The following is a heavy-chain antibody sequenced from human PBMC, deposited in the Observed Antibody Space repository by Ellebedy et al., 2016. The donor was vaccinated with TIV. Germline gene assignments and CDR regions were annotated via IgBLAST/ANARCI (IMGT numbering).Heavy chain of an antibody. V-gene: IGHV1-18*01. D-gene: IGHD3-10*01. J-gene: IGHJ4*02. CDR2: ISAYNGKT. CDR3: AKVGFPPGGDY. Sequence: AASVKVSCKASGYTFITYGISWVRQAPGQGIEWTGWISAYNGKTKYVQKFQGRVIIPTETSTSTAHMELRSPRSDDTAVYYCAKVGFPPGGDYWGQGTLVTVSS. CDR1: GYTFITYG.